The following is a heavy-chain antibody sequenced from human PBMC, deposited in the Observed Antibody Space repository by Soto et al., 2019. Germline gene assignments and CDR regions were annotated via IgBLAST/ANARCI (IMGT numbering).Heavy chain of an antibody. J-gene: IGHJ6*03. Sequence: ASVKVSCKASGYTFTSFAMHWVRQAPGQRLEWMGWINAGNGNTKYSQKFQGRVTITRDTSASTAYMELSSLRSEDTAVYYCARGRDFWSGYSHYYYYMDVWGKGTTVTVSS. CDR2: INAGNGNT. D-gene: IGHD3-3*01. V-gene: IGHV1-3*01. CDR3: ARGRDFWSGYSHYYYYMDV. CDR1: GYTFTSFA.